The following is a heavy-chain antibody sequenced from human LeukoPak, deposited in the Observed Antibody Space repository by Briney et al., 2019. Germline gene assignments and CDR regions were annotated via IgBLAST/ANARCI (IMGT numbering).Heavy chain of an antibody. Sequence: PGGSLRLSCVTSGFIFFNYNMNWVRQAPGRGLEWLAFSSPGDSTIYYADSVKGRFTISRDDARNSVFLQMNSLRAEDTAVYYCVRARELDVWGKGTTVTVSS. CDR3: VRARELDV. V-gene: IGHV3-48*04. CDR2: SSPGDSTI. CDR1: GFIFFNYN. D-gene: IGHD3-10*01. J-gene: IGHJ6*04.